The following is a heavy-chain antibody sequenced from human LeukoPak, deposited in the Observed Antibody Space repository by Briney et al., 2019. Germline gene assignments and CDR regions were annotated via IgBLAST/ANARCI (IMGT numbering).Heavy chain of an antibody. CDR2: IIPILGIA. D-gene: IGHD2-2*01. Sequence: SSVKVSCKASGGTFSSYAISWVRQAPGQGLEWMGRIIPILGIANYAQKFQGRVTITADKSTSTAYMELSSLRSEDTAVYYCAREAEGYCSSTSCQHGNWFDPWGQGTLVTVSS. J-gene: IGHJ5*02. CDR3: AREAEGYCSSTSCQHGNWFDP. CDR1: GGTFSSYA. V-gene: IGHV1-69*04.